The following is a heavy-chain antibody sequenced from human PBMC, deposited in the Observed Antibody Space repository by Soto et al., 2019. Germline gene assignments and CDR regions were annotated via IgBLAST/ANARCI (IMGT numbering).Heavy chain of an antibody. CDR2: IYPGDSDT. CDR1: GYSFTSYW. Sequence: PGESLKISCKGSGYSFTSYWIGWVRQMPGKGLEWMGIIYPGDSDTRYSPSFQGQVTISADKSISTAYLQWSSLKASDTAMYYRARTASGYYVSYGMDVWGQGTTVTVSS. J-gene: IGHJ6*02. V-gene: IGHV5-51*01. CDR3: ARTASGYYVSYGMDV. D-gene: IGHD3-22*01.